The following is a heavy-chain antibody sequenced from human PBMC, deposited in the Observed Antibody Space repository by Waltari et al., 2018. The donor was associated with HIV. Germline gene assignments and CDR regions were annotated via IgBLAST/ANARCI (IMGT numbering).Heavy chain of an antibody. Sequence: QIHLVQSGPEMRKPGASVKISCTASGFTFTNHVFSWVRQAPGQGLEWLGWISAYDGNRDFAKKFKDKVTLTTDSSTTTAYLQLRNLKFDDTAIYYCVRGGGTWLYDMYYYQGMDVWGQGTTVIISS. J-gene: IGHJ6*02. D-gene: IGHD3-16*01. CDR1: GFTFTNHV. CDR2: ISAYDGNR. V-gene: IGHV1-18*01. CDR3: VRGGGTWLYDMYYYQGMDV.